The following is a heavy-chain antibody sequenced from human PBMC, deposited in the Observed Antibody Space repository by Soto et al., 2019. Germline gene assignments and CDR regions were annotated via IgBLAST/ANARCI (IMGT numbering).Heavy chain of an antibody. V-gene: IGHV4-39*01. J-gene: IGHJ4*02. CDR3: ARFPLWFGELSILYYFDY. CDR1: GGSISSSSYY. D-gene: IGHD3-10*01. CDR2: MYYSGST. Sequence: QLQLQESGPGLVKPSETLSLTCTVSGGSISSSSYYWGWIRQPPGKGLEWIGSMYYSGSTYYNPSLKSRVTISVDTSKNQFSLKLNSVTAADTAVYYCARFPLWFGELSILYYFDYWGQGTLVTVSS.